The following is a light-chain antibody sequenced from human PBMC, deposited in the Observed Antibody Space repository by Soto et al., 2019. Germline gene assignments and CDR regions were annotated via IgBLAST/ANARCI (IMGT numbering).Light chain of an antibody. V-gene: IGKV3-11*01. CDR3: QQRSNWPGT. CDR1: QSVSSY. Sequence: EIVLTQSPATLSLSPGERATLSCRASQSVSSYLAWYQQKPGQAPRLLIYDASNRATGIPARFSGSGSGTDFTLTNSSLEPEDFAVYYCQQRSNWPGTFGPGTKVDIK. CDR2: DAS. J-gene: IGKJ3*01.